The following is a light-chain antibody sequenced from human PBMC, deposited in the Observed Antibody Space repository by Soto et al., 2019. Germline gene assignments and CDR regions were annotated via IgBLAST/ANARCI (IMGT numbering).Light chain of an antibody. J-gene: IGLJ1*01. CDR3: SSYGSTSTRYV. CDR2: EVS. Sequence: QSVLTQPASVSGSPGQSITISCTGTSSDVGGYHYVSWYQRHPGKAPKLMIYEVSNRPSGVSNRFSGSKSGNTASLTISGLQAEDEADYFCSSYGSTSTRYVFGTGTKLTVL. V-gene: IGLV2-14*01. CDR1: SSDVGGYHY.